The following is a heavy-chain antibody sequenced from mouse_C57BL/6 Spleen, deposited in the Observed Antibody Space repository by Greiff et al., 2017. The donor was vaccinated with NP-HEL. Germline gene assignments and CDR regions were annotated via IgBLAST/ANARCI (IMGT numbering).Heavy chain of an antibody. CDR2: IDPSDSYT. CDR1: GYTFTSYW. D-gene: IGHD1-1*01. Sequence: VQLQQPGAELVKPGASVKLSCKASGYTFTSYWMQWVKQRPGQGLEWIGEIDPSDSYTNYNQKFKGKATLTVDTSSSTAYMQLSSLTSEDSAVYYCARFLYGSSYPDYWGQGTTLTVSS. CDR3: ARFLYGSSYPDY. J-gene: IGHJ2*01. V-gene: IGHV1-50*01.